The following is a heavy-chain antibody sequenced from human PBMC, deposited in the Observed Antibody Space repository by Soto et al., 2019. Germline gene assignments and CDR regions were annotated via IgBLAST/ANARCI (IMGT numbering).Heavy chain of an antibody. Sequence: QLQLQESGPGLVKPSETLSLTCTVSGGSISSSSYYWGWIRQPPGKGLEWIGSIYYSGSTSYNPSLKSRVTISVDTSKNQFSLKLSSVTAADTAVYYCARKEGYSGYDWGQGTLVTVSS. CDR3: ARKEGYSGYD. D-gene: IGHD5-12*01. CDR1: GGSISSSSYY. CDR2: IYYSGST. V-gene: IGHV4-39*01. J-gene: IGHJ4*02.